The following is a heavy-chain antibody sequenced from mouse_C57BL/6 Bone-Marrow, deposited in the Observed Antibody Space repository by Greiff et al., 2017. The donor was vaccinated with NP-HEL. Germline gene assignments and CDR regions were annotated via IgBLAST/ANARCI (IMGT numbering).Heavy chain of an antibody. CDR3: AIITTVVANAMDY. V-gene: IGHV5-12*01. J-gene: IGHJ4*01. CDR1: GFTFSDYY. CDR2: ISNGGGST. Sequence: DVQLVESGGGLVQPGGSLKLSCAASGFTFSDYYMYWVRQTPEKRLEWVAYISNGGGSTYYPDTVKGRFTISRDNAKNTLYLQMSHLKSEDTAMYYCAIITTVVANAMDYWGQGTSVTVSS. D-gene: IGHD1-1*01.